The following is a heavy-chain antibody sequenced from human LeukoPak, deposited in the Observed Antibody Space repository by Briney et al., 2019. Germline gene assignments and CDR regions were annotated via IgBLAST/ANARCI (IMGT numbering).Heavy chain of an antibody. Sequence: GASVKVSCKASGYTFTGYYMHWVRQAPGQGLEWMGWMTPNSGNTGYAQKFQGRVTMTRNTSISTAYMELSSLRSEDTAVYYCARGSDWFDPWGQGTLVTVSS. CDR2: MTPNSGNT. D-gene: IGHD3-3*01. CDR1: GYTFTGYY. J-gene: IGHJ5*02. V-gene: IGHV1-8*02. CDR3: ARGSDWFDP.